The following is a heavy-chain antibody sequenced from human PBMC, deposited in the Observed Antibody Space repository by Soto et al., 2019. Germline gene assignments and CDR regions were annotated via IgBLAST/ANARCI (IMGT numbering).Heavy chain of an antibody. J-gene: IGHJ5*02. CDR3: ARVWEALAVASTWWFDP. CDR1: GFTFSSYS. D-gene: IGHD6-19*01. CDR2: ISSSSSYI. V-gene: IGHV3-21*01. Sequence: PGGSLRLSCAASGFTFSSYSMNWVRQAPGKGLEWVSYISSSSSYIYYAYSVKRRFTISRDNAKNSLYLQMNSLRAEDTAVYYCARVWEALAVASTWWFDPWGQGTLVTVSS.